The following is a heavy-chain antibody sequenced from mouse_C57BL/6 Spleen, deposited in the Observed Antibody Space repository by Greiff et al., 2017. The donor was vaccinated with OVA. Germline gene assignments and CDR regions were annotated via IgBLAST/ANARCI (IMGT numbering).Heavy chain of an antibody. CDR1: GYTFTDYN. Sequence: EVQLHQSGPELVKPGASVKMSCKASGYTFTDYNMHWVKQSHGKSLEWIGYINPNNGGTSYNQKFKGKATLTVNKSSSTAYMELRSLTSEDSAVYYCARIYYYGSSYSYYAMDYWGQGTSVTVSS. D-gene: IGHD1-1*01. CDR2: INPNNGGT. V-gene: IGHV1-22*01. CDR3: ARIYYYGSSYSYYAMDY. J-gene: IGHJ4*01.